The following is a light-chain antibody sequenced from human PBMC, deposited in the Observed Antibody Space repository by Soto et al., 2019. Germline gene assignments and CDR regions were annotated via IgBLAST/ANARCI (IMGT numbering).Light chain of an antibody. CDR1: SSDVGAYNY. CDR2: EVT. CDR3: SSFAPSNTWV. Sequence: QSALTQPPSASGSPGQSVTISCTGTSSDVGAYNYVSWYQQHAGKAPKLVIYEVTKRPSGVPDRFSGSKSANTASLTVSGLLSEDEAAYYCSSFAPSNTWVFGGGTKLTVL. V-gene: IGLV2-8*01. J-gene: IGLJ3*02.